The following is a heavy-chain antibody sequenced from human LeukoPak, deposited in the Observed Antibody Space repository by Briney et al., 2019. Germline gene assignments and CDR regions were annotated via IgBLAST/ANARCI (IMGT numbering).Heavy chain of an antibody. D-gene: IGHD1-26*01. CDR3: AKVSISGSYYWFDP. Sequence: GGSLRLSCAASGFTFSSYGMSWVRQAPGKGLEWVSAISGSGGSTYYADSVKGRFTISRDNSKNTLYLQMNSLRAEDTAVYYCAKVSISGSYYWFDPWGQGTLVTVSS. J-gene: IGHJ5*02. V-gene: IGHV3-23*01. CDR1: GFTFSSYG. CDR2: ISGSGGST.